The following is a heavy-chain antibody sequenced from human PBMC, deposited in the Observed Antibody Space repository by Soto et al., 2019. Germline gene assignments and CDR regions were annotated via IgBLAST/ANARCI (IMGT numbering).Heavy chain of an antibody. Sequence: SETLSLTCTVSGGSISSYYWTWIRQLPGKGLEWIGYIYYSGSTNYNPSLKSRVTISVDTSNNHFSLRLTSVTAADTAVYYCARGRTIASRWWFDPWGQGILVTVYS. CDR3: ARGRTIASRWWFDP. CDR1: GGSISSYY. V-gene: IGHV4-59*12. D-gene: IGHD6-13*01. J-gene: IGHJ5*02. CDR2: IYYSGST.